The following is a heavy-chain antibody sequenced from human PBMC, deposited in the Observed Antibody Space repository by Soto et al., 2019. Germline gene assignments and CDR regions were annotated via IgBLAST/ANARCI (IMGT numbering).Heavy chain of an antibody. Sequence: QVQLQESGPGLVKPSETLSLTCTVSGGSISSYYWNWIRQPPGKGLEWIGYIYYSGSTNYNPSLTRRVTISVDTSKNQFSLKLSSVTAADTAVYYCARRWGSAADFWGQGTLVTVSS. D-gene: IGHD2-15*01. CDR1: GGSISSYY. J-gene: IGHJ4*02. CDR3: ARRWGSAADF. V-gene: IGHV4-59*08. CDR2: IYYSGST.